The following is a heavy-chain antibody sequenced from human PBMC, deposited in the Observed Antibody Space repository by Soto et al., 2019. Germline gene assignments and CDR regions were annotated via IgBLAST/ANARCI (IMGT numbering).Heavy chain of an antibody. D-gene: IGHD6-19*01. Sequence: EVPLVESGGGLVQPGGYLRLSCAASGFTFSTYWMHWVRQAPGKGLVWVSRITTDGGGTTYTDTVKGRFTNTRDNAKDTLYLQMNSLRAEDTAVYYCARDGGWIDYWGQGTLFTFAS. CDR3: ARDGGWIDY. V-gene: IGHV3-74*01. CDR2: ITTDGGGT. CDR1: GFTFSTYW. J-gene: IGHJ4*02.